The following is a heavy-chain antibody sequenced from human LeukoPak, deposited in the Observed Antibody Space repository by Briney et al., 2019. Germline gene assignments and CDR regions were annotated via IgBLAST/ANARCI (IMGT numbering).Heavy chain of an antibody. CDR2: ISYDGSNK. J-gene: IGHJ6*03. V-gene: IGHV3-30*04. Sequence: GGSLRLSCAASGFTFSSYAMHWVRQAPGKGLEWVAVISYDGSNKYYADSVKGRFTISRDNSKNTLYLQMNSLRAEDTAVYYCARGAGIKGYYYYMDVWGKGTTVTVSS. CDR3: ARGAGIKGYYYYMDV. CDR1: GFTFSSYA.